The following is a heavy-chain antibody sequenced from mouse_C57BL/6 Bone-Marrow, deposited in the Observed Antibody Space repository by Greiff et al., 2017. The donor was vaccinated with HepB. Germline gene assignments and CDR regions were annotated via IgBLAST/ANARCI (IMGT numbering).Heavy chain of an antibody. CDR2: ISTYYGDA. D-gene: IGHD2-4*01. Sequence: VKLMESGPELVRPGVSVKISCKGSGYTFTDYAMHWVKQSHAKSLEWIGVISTYYGDASYNQKFKDKATMTVDKSSSTAYMELARLTSEDSAVYYCAREIYYDYEAWFAYWGQGTLVTVSA. V-gene: IGHV1-67*01. CDR3: AREIYYDYEAWFAY. CDR1: GYTFTDYA. J-gene: IGHJ3*01.